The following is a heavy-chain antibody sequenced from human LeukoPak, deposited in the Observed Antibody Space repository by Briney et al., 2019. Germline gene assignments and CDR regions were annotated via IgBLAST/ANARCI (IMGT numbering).Heavy chain of an antibody. Sequence: PGGSLRLSCAASGLTFSSYEMNWVRQAPGKGLKWVSHISSGGSTIYYADSVKGRFTISRDNAKKSLYLQMNSLRAEDTAVYYCARGEGYQLLDAFDIWGQGTTVTVSS. J-gene: IGHJ3*02. CDR2: ISSGGSTI. CDR1: GLTFSSYE. D-gene: IGHD2-2*01. V-gene: IGHV3-48*03. CDR3: ARGEGYQLLDAFDI.